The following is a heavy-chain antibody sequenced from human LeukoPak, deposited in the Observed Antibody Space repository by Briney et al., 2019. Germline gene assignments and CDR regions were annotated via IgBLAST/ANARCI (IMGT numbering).Heavy chain of an antibody. CDR3: ARERLGSWYSILGNYFDY. D-gene: IGHD6-13*01. Sequence: TGGSLRLSCAASGFTVNSNSMSWVRQATGKGLECVAAIYSGDSTYYPDSVKGRFSISRDNSKNTLYLQMNSLRAEDTAVYYCARERLGSWYSILGNYFDYWGQGTLVTVSS. J-gene: IGHJ4*02. V-gene: IGHV3-53*05. CDR1: GFTVNSNS. CDR2: IYSGDST.